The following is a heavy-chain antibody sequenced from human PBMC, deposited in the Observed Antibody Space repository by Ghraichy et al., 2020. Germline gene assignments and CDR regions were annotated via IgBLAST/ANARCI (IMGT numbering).Heavy chain of an antibody. D-gene: IGHD4-17*01. Sequence: GGSLRLSCAASGFAFGSYGMHWVRQAPGKGLEWVALTSSDGSNRYYSDSVKGRFTISRDIVNNTLYLQMNSLRAEDTAVYYCVKDSGLFTVTNEFDYWGQGALVSVSS. CDR3: VKDSGLFTVTNEFDY. V-gene: IGHV3-30*18. CDR1: GFAFGSYG. CDR2: TSSDGSNR. J-gene: IGHJ4*02.